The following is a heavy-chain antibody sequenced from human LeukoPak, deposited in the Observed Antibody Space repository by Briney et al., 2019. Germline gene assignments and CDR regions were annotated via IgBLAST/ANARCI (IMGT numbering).Heavy chain of an antibody. Sequence: GGSLRLSCAASGFTFSRYDMSWVRQAPGKGLEWVSSIRHNAASTYYADSVKGRFVISRDNSKDTLYLQMNSLRAEDTAVYYCARTYDSSGYYPYYFDYWGQGTLVTVSS. CDR2: IRHNAAST. CDR1: GFTFSRYD. V-gene: IGHV3-23*01. CDR3: ARTYDSSGYYPYYFDY. J-gene: IGHJ4*02. D-gene: IGHD3-22*01.